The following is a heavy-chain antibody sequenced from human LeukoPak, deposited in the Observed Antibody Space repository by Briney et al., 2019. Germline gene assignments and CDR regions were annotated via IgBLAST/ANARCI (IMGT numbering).Heavy chain of an antibody. V-gene: IGHV3-23*01. CDR2: ISGSGGST. Sequence: GGSLRLSCAASGFTFSSYAMSWVRQAPGKGLEWVSAISGSGGSTYCADSVKGRFTISRDNSKNTLYLQMNSLRAEDTAVYYCAKDWWYSSGWPFDYWGQGTLVTVSS. CDR3: AKDWWYSSGWPFDY. J-gene: IGHJ4*02. D-gene: IGHD6-19*01. CDR1: GFTFSSYA.